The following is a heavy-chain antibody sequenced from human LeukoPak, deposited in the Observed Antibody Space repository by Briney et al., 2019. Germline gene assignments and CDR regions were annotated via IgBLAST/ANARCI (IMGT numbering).Heavy chain of an antibody. J-gene: IGHJ4*02. CDR3: ARGRVSGTTLYFDY. CDR1: GGSISSDSDY. CDR2: IYSGST. V-gene: IGHV4-61*02. Sequence: SETLSLTCTVSGGSISSDSDYWSWIRQPPGKGLEWIGRIYSGSTDYNPSLRSRLTISVDTSKNQFSLKLSSVTAADTAVYYCARGRVSGTTLYFDYWGQGTLFTVSS. D-gene: IGHD1-1*01.